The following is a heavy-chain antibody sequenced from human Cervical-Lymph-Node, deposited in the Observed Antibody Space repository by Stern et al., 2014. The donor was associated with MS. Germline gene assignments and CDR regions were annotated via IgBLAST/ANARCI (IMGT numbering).Heavy chain of an antibody. V-gene: IGHV3-30*04. D-gene: IGHD1-26*01. Sequence: QVLLVESGGGVVQPGRSLRLSCAASGFVFRRYALHWVRQAPGKGLGWVALISYDGRDKYYTDSVKGRFTVSRDNSNNTVDLEMNSLRLEDTAVYYCAKGGSGSYLDWGQGSLVTVSS. CDR2: ISYDGRDK. CDR3: AKGGSGSYLD. CDR1: GFVFRRYA. J-gene: IGHJ4*02.